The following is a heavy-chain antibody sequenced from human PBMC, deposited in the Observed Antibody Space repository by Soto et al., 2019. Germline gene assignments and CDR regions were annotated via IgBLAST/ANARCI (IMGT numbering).Heavy chain of an antibody. CDR2: IWYDGSNK. CDR3: ARDPDSMIVVAPYFDY. Sequence: GGSLRLSCAASGFTFSSYGMHWVRQAPGKGLEWVAVIWYDGSNKYYADSVKGRFTISRDNSKNTLYLQMNSLRAEDTAVYYCARDPDSMIVVAPYFDYWGQGTLVTVSS. J-gene: IGHJ4*02. D-gene: IGHD3-22*01. CDR1: GFTFSSYG. V-gene: IGHV3-33*01.